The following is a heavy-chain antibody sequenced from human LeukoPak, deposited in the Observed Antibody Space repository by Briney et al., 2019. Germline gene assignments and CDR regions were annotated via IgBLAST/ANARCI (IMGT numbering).Heavy chain of an antibody. V-gene: IGHV4-61*01. Sequence: SETLSLTCTVSGGSVTSGSYYWSWFRQPPGKGLEWIGYIYYSGSTNYNPSPKSRVTISVDTSKNQFSLKLSSVTAADTAVYYCARRGYCSGGNCYVFDYWGQGMLVTVSS. CDR2: IYYSGST. CDR3: ARRGYCSGGNCYVFDY. D-gene: IGHD2-15*01. J-gene: IGHJ4*02. CDR1: GGSVTSGSYY.